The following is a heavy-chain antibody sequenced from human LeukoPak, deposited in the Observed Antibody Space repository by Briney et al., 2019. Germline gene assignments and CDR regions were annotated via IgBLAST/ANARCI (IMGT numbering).Heavy chain of an antibody. D-gene: IGHD4-11*01. V-gene: IGHV4-4*02. J-gene: IGHJ5*02. CDR1: GDSISSINW. Sequence: PSGTLSLTCAVSGDSISSINWWSWVRQPPGKGLEWIGEIYHTGIINYNPSLKSRVTISVDKSKNQFSLKVNSVTAADTAVYYCAISSYYRIWFDPWGQGTLVTVSS. CDR3: AISSYYRIWFDP. CDR2: IYHTGII.